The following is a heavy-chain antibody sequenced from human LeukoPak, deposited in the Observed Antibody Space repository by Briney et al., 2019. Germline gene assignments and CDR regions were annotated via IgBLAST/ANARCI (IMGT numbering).Heavy chain of an antibody. D-gene: IGHD3-22*01. V-gene: IGHV4-61*02. CDR2: IYTSGST. CDR1: GGSISSGSYY. J-gene: IGHJ5*02. CDR3: AREYYYDSSGYYYLNWFDP. Sequence: SETLSLTCTVSGGSISSGSYYWSWTRQPAGKGLEWIGRIYTSGSTNYNPSLKSRVTISVDTSKNQFSLKLSSVTAADTAVYYCAREYYYDSSGYYYLNWFDPWSQGTLVTVSS.